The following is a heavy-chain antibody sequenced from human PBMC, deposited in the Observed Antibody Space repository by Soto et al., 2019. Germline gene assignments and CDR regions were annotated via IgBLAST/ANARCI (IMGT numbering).Heavy chain of an antibody. CDR3: SGCSGGACHQNYSMDV. D-gene: IGHD2-15*01. J-gene: IGHJ6*02. Sequence: EVHLVESGGGLVKPGGSLRLSCAVSGFTFSSCTMNWVRQAPGKGLEWVSSISPSTSHIYYADSVKGRFTISRDNAKNSLFLQMNSLTAEDTAVYYCSGCSGGACHQNYSMDVWGQGTTVTVSS. CDR1: GFTFSSCT. V-gene: IGHV3-21*01. CDR2: ISPSTSHI.